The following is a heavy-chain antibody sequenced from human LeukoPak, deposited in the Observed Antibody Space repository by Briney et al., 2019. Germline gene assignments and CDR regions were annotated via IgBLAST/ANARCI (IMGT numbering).Heavy chain of an antibody. CDR1: GGSISSSSYY. D-gene: IGHD6-19*01. V-gene: IGHV4-39*07. Sequence: SETLSLTCTVSGGSISSSSYYWSWIRQPPGKGLEWIGEINHSGSTNYNPSLKSRVTISVDTSKNQFSLKLSSVTAADTAVYYCARGPAGRGDYWGQGTLVTVSS. CDR3: ARGPAGRGDY. J-gene: IGHJ4*02. CDR2: INHSGST.